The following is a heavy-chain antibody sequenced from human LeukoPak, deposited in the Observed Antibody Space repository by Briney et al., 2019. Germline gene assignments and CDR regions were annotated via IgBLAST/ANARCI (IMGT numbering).Heavy chain of an antibody. V-gene: IGHV4-59*12. CDR1: GFTFSSYT. Sequence: PGGSLRLSCAASGFTFSSYTMNWVRQAPGKGLEWVGRIYNIGSTNYNPSLKSRVFISVDKSKNLLSLKLISVTAADTAVYFCARDSERPPYYYYYMGVWGRGTTVTVSS. J-gene: IGHJ6*03. CDR3: ARDSERPPYYYYYMGV. D-gene: IGHD3-10*01. CDR2: IYNIGST.